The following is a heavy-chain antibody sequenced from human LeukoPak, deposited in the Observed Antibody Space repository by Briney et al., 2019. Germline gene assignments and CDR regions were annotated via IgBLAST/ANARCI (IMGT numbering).Heavy chain of an antibody. CDR1: GGSFSGYY. CDR3: AREGVSVTNFDY. Sequence: SETLSLTCAVYGGSFSGYYWSWIRQTPGKGLEWIGEINHSGSTNYNPSLKSRVTISVDTSKNQFSLKLNSVTAADTAVYFCAREGVSVTNFDYWGRGTLVTVSS. D-gene: IGHD3-3*01. V-gene: IGHV4-34*01. J-gene: IGHJ4*02. CDR2: INHSGST.